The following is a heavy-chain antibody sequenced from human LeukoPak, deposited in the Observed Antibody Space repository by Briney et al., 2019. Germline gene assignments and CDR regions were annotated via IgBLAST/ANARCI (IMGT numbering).Heavy chain of an antibody. V-gene: IGHV3-30*18. CDR3: AKDPDYFDY. CDR1: GFTFSSYG. J-gene: IGHJ4*02. Sequence: GGSLRLSCAASGFTFSSYGMHWVRQAPGKGLEWVAVISYDGSNKYYADSVKGRFTISRDNSKNTLYLQMNSLRAEDTAVYYCAKDPDYFDYWGQGTLVTVSS. CDR2: ISYDGSNK.